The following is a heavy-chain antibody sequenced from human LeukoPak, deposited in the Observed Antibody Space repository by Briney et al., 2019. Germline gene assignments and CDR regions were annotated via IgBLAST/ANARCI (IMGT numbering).Heavy chain of an antibody. CDR3: AKDSVGGDFDY. J-gene: IGHJ4*02. Sequence: ASVKVSCKASGYTFTGYYMHWVRQAPGQGLEWMGWINPNSGGTNYAQELQGRVTMTTDTSTSTAYMELRSLRSDDTAVYYCAKDSVGGDFDYWGQGTLVTVSS. CDR1: GYTFTGYY. CDR2: INPNSGGT. D-gene: IGHD1-26*01. V-gene: IGHV1-2*02.